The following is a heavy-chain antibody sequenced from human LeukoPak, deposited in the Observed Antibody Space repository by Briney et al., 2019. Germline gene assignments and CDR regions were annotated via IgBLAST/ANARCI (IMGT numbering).Heavy chain of an antibody. Sequence: PGGSLRLSCAASGFTFSSYWMNWARQAPGKGLEWVASINHNGNVNYYVDSVKGRFTIYRDNAKHSLYLQMSNLRAEDTAVYFCARGGGLDVWGQGATVTVS. D-gene: IGHD3-16*01. V-gene: IGHV3-7*03. CDR2: INHNGNVN. J-gene: IGHJ6*02. CDR3: ARGGGLDV. CDR1: GFTFSSYW.